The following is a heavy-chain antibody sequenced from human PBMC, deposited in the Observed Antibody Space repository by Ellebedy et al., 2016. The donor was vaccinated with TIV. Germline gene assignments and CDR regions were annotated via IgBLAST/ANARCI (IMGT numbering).Heavy chain of an antibody. Sequence: GESLKISCAASGFTFNTFAMSWVRQAPGKGLEWVATISGLGGDKTYYADSVKGRFTPSRDDSTKTVFLHMNNLKVEDTARYYCAKGGGSGFDYWGQGALVLVSS. V-gene: IGHV3-23*01. D-gene: IGHD3-10*01. CDR1: GFTFNTFA. CDR3: AKGGGSGFDY. CDR2: ISGLGGDKT. J-gene: IGHJ4*02.